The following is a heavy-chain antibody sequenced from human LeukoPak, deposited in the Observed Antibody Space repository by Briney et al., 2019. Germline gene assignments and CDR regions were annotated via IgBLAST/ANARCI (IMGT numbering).Heavy chain of an antibody. V-gene: IGHV3-30-3*01. CDR3: ARDGPGYYGMDV. J-gene: IGHJ6*02. Sequence: GGSLRLSCAASGFTFSSYAMHWVRQAPGKGLEWVAVISYDGSNKYYADSVKGRFTISRDNSKNTLYLQMNSLRAEDTAVYYCARDGPGYYGMDVWGQGTTVTVSS. CDR2: ISYDGSNK. CDR1: GFTFSSYA.